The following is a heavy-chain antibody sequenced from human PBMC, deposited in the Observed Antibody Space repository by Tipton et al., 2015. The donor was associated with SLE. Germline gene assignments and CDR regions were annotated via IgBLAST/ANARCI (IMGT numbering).Heavy chain of an antibody. J-gene: IGHJ3*01. CDR3: AREKENTGWFWLNAFGV. CDR2: IYKTGIT. Sequence: QLVQSGAEVKPSQTLSLTCSVSGDSMNNYYWSWIRQPAGMPLEWIGRIYKTGITNYNPSLKGRLSMSVDTSKAHFSLNLTSVTAADTAIYYCAREKENTGWFWLNAFGVWGRGTLVTVST. D-gene: IGHD6-19*01. V-gene: IGHV4-4*07. CDR1: GDSMNNYY.